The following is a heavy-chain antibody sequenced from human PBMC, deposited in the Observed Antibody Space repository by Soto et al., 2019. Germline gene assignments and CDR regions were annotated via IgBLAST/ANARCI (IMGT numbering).Heavy chain of an antibody. J-gene: IGHJ4*02. CDR3: ARHHDSSTWFTPHFDY. CDR2: IKQDGSEK. Sequence: EVQLVESGGGLVQPGGSLRLSCAASGFAFSSYWMTWVRQAPGKGLEWVANIKQDGSEKYYVDSVKGRFTISRDNAKNSLYLQMNSLRVEDTAVYYCARHHDSSTWFTPHFDYWGQGTLVTVSS. CDR1: GFAFSSYW. V-gene: IGHV3-7*05. D-gene: IGHD6-13*01.